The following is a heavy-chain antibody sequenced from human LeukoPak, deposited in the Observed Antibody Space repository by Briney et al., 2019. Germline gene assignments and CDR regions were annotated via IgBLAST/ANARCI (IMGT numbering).Heavy chain of an antibody. CDR2: IYYKGNA. J-gene: IGHJ6*02. CDR1: GGSISGSY. CDR3: AKFGVDYDMIV. D-gene: IGHD3-16*01. V-gene: IGHV4-59*01. Sequence: SETLSLTCTVSGGSISGSYWTWIRQPPGKGLEWIGQIYYKGNADYNPSLKSRVTLSVDTSKNQFSLELTAMTAADTAVYYCAKFGVDYDMIVWGQGTTVTVS.